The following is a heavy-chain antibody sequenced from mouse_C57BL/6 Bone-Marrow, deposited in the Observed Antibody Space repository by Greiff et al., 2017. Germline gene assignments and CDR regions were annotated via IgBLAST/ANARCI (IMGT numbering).Heavy chain of an antibody. V-gene: IGHV1-80*01. CDR2: IYPGDGDT. Sequence: VQLQQSGAELVKPGASVKISCKASGYAFSSYWMNWVKQRPGKGLEWIGQIYPGDGDTNYNGKFKGKATLTADKSSSTAYMQLSSLTSEDSAVYFCARSLITTVVATRDYAMDYWGQGTSVTVSS. CDR1: GYAFSSYW. D-gene: IGHD1-1*01. J-gene: IGHJ4*01. CDR3: ARSLITTVVATRDYAMDY.